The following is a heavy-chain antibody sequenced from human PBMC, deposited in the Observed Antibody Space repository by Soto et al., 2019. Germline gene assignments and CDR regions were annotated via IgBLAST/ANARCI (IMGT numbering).Heavy chain of an antibody. Sequence: PSETLSLTCTVSGGSISSGGYYWSWIRQHPGKGLEWIGYIYYSGSTYYNPSLKGRVTISVDTSKNQFSLKLSSVTAADTAVYYCARGGGYYYYGMDVWGQGTTVTVSS. CDR2: IYYSGST. CDR1: GGSISSGGYY. J-gene: IGHJ6*02. CDR3: ARGGGYYYYGMDV. V-gene: IGHV4-31*03. D-gene: IGHD3-16*01.